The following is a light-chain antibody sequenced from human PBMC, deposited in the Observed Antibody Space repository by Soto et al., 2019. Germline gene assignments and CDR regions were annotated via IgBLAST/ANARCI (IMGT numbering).Light chain of an antibody. V-gene: IGKV3-11*01. Sequence: EIVLTQSPATLSLSPGERATLSCRASQTVRTYLAWYQQKPGQAPRLLIYDASSRATGIPARFSGSGSGTDFTLTISSLEPEDFAVYYCQQRSNWPVTFGLGTRVEIK. CDR3: QQRSNWPVT. CDR2: DAS. J-gene: IGKJ1*01. CDR1: QTVRTY.